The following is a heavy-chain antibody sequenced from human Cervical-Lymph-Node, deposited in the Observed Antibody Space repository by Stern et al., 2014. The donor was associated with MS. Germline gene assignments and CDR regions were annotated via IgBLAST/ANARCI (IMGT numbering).Heavy chain of an antibody. CDR2: ISPNSGAT. V-gene: IGHV1-2*02. D-gene: IGHD1-26*01. CDR3: ARISLGSGIDY. J-gene: IGHJ4*02. Sequence: VQLVQSGAEVKKPGASVKVTCKASENTFTGYYIPWVRQAPGKGLEWMGWISPNSGATNYAQRFQDRVSLTSDTSNSLAYMELDRLTSDDAAVYYCARISLGSGIDYWGQGSLVTVSS. CDR1: ENTFTGYY.